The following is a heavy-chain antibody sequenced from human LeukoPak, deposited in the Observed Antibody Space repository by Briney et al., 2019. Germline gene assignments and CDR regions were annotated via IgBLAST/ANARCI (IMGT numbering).Heavy chain of an antibody. V-gene: IGHV4-39*07. Sequence: KPSETLSLTCTVSGGSIRSTSYYWGWIRQPPGKGLEGIGSIYYSGSSYYNPSLKSRPTISVDTSKNQFSLKLSSVTAADTAEYYCARDLYSSRTNDAFVIWGQGTMVTVSS. D-gene: IGHD6-13*01. CDR1: GGSIRSTSYY. J-gene: IGHJ3*02. CDR3: ARDLYSSRTNDAFVI. CDR2: IYYSGSS.